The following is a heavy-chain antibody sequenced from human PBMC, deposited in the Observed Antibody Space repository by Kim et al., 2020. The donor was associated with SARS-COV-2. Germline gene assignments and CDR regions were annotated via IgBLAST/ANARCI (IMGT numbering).Heavy chain of an antibody. J-gene: IGHJ3*02. CDR2: IYYSGST. V-gene: IGHV4-61*01. Sequence: SETLSLICTVSGGSVSSGSYYWSWIRQPPGKGLEWIGYIYYSGSTNYNPSLKSRVTISVDTSKNQFSLKLSSVTAADTAVYYCARDVRYFDWLFGGDAFDIWGQGTMVTVSS. CDR3: ARDVRYFDWLFGGDAFDI. D-gene: IGHD3-9*01. CDR1: GGSVSSGSYY.